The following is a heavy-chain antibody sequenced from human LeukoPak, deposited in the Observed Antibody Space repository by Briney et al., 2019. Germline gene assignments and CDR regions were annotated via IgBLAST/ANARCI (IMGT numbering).Heavy chain of an antibody. J-gene: IGHJ4*02. CDR1: GGSSSRSNNF. Sequence: SETLSLTCTVSGGSSSRSNNFWGWVRQPPGKGLEWIGTIHYRGTTYYSPSLRSRLTISLDAPRNQFSLRLSSVTAADTAVYYCARHEEEDGYSAKTIDYWGRGTLVTVSS. CDR3: ARHEEEDGYSAKTIDY. V-gene: IGHV4-39*01. D-gene: IGHD5-24*01. CDR2: IHYRGTT.